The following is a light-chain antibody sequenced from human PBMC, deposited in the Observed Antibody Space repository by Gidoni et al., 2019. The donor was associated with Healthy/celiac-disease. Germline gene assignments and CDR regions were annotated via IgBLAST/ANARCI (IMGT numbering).Light chain of an antibody. CDR3: QQSYSTPYT. CDR2: AAS. Sequence: DIQMTQSPSSLSASVGDRVTITCRASQSISSYLNWYQQKPGKAPKLLIYAASSLQSGVPSRFSGIGSGTDFTLTISSLQPEDFATYYCQQSYSTPYTFGHGTKLEIK. J-gene: IGKJ2*01. CDR1: QSISSY. V-gene: IGKV1-39*01.